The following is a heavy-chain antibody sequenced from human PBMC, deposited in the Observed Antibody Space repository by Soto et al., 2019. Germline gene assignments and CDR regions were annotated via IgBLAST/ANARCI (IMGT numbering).Heavy chain of an antibody. J-gene: IGHJ4*02. Sequence: SGGSLRLSCAASGFTCSSDAMHWVRQAPGKGLEWVAVILYDGSNKYYADSVKGRFTISRDNSKNTLYLQMNSLRAEDTAVYYCARDWDLKGFDYWGQGTLVTVSS. V-gene: IGHV3-30-3*01. CDR1: GFTCSSDA. CDR2: ILYDGSNK. D-gene: IGHD1-26*01. CDR3: ARDWDLKGFDY.